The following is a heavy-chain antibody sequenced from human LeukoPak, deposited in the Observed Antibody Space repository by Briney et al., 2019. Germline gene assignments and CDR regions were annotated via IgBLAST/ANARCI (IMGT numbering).Heavy chain of an antibody. CDR1: GYSFTSYW. CDR3: ARVISGYDWGYFDY. CDR2: IGPSDSYT. J-gene: IGHJ4*02. Sequence: GESLKISRKGSGYSFTSYWISWVRQMPGKGLEWMGRIGPSDSYTNYSPSFQGHVTISADKSISTAYLQWSSLKASDTAMYYCARVISGYDWGYFDYWGQGTLVTVSS. D-gene: IGHD5-12*01. V-gene: IGHV5-10-1*01.